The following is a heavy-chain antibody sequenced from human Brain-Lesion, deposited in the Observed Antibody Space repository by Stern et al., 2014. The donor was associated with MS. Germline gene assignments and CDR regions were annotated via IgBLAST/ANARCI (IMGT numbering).Heavy chain of an antibody. J-gene: IGHJ5*02. V-gene: IGHV4-39*02. CDR3: AGEEDIRYCSGGSCTGNWFDP. Sequence: QLQLQESGPGLVKPSETLSLTCTVAGGSVSSTSYAWAWIRQPPGKGLEWLGTIYYSGNSYYSPPLKSRLPLSLDTPKNHFSLQLSSVTAADTAVYYCAGEEDIRYCSGGSCTGNWFDPWGQGTLVTVSS. CDR1: GGSVSSTSYA. CDR2: IYYSGNS. D-gene: IGHD2-15*01.